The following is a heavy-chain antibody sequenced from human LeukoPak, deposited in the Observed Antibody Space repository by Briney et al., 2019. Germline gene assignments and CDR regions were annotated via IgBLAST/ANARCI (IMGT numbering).Heavy chain of an antibody. Sequence: SETLSLTCTVSGGSISSYYWSWIRQPPGKGLKWIGYIYYSGSTNYNPSLKSRVTIPVDTSKNQFSLKLSSVTAADTAVYYCARVGYYSGGVIWFDPWGQGTLVTVSS. CDR2: IYYSGST. V-gene: IGHV4-59*01. CDR1: GGSISSYY. D-gene: IGHD3-22*01. J-gene: IGHJ5*02. CDR3: ARVGYYSGGVIWFDP.